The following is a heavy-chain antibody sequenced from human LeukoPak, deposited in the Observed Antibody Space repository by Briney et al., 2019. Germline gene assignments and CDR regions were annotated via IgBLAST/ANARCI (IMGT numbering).Heavy chain of an antibody. D-gene: IGHD3-22*01. J-gene: IGHJ4*02. CDR3: ARVEKPYDSSGYPNFYFDY. CDR1: GGSISSYY. Sequence: SETLSLTCTVSGGSISSYYWSWIRQPPGKGLEWIGYIYYSGSTNYNPSLKSRVTISVDTSKNQFSLKLSSVTAADTAVYYCARVEKPYDSSGYPNFYFDYWGQGTLVTVSS. CDR2: IYYSGST. V-gene: IGHV4-59*01.